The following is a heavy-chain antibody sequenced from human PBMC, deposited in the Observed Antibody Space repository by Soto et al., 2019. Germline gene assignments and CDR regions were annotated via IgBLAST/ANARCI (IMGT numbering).Heavy chain of an antibody. V-gene: IGHV1-2*02. J-gene: IGHJ4*02. CDR3: ARINDLLTGYPFDY. D-gene: IGHD3-9*01. Sequence: ASVKVSCKASGYTFTDYYLHWVRQAPGQGLEWMGWINPNSGATKYSDDLQDRVTMTRDRSINTVYMELKRLTSNDTAVYYCARINDLLTGYPFDYWGQGALVTVSS. CDR1: GYTFTDYY. CDR2: INPNSGAT.